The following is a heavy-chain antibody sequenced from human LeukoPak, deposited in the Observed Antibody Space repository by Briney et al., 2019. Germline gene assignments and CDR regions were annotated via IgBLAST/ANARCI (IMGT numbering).Heavy chain of an antibody. CDR3: ATDRDFRDGYDY. J-gene: IGHJ4*02. CDR2: INAGNGNT. D-gene: IGHD5-24*01. CDR1: GYTFTSYA. Sequence: GASVKVSCKASGYTFTSYAMNWVRQAPGQGLEWMGWINAGNGNTKYSQKFQGRVTITRDTSASTAYMELSSLRSEDTAVYYCATDRDFRDGYDYWGQGTLVTVSS. V-gene: IGHV1-3*01.